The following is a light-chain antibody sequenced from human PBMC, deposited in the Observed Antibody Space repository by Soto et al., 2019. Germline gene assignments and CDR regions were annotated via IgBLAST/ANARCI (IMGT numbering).Light chain of an antibody. CDR1: QSVSSY. Sequence: EIVLTQSPATLSLSPGASATLSCRASQSVSSYLAWYQQKPGQAPRLLIYDASNRATGIPARFRGSGSGTDFTLTIRSLEPEDFAVYYCQQRSNWPLTFGGGTKVEIK. V-gene: IGKV3-11*01. J-gene: IGKJ4*01. CDR2: DAS. CDR3: QQRSNWPLT.